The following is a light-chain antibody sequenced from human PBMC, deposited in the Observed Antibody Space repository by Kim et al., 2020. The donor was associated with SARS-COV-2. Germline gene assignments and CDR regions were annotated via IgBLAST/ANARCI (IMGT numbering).Light chain of an antibody. CDR3: QVWDTASDQYV. CDR2: YDS. J-gene: IGLJ1*01. Sequence: SYELTQPPSVSVAPGKTASITCGGNNIGFKSVYWYQQKPGQAPVMVIYYDSDRPSGIPERFSGSNSGNTATLTINRVEAEDEADYFCQVWDTASDQYVVASGTKVTVL. V-gene: IGLV3-21*04. CDR1: NIGFKS.